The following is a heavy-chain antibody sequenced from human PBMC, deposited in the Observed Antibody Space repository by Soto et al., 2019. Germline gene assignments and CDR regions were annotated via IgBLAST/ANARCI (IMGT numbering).Heavy chain of an antibody. CDR2: ISAYNGNT. J-gene: IGHJ5*02. V-gene: IGHV1-18*01. D-gene: IGHD6-19*01. CDR3: ARGVAGPLHWFDP. CDR1: GYTFTSYG. Sequence: PSVKVSCKASGYTFTSYGLSWVRQAPGQGLEWMGWISAYNGNTKYSQKLQGRVTITRDTSASTAYMELSSLRSEDTAVYYCARGVAGPLHWFDPWGQGTLVTVSS.